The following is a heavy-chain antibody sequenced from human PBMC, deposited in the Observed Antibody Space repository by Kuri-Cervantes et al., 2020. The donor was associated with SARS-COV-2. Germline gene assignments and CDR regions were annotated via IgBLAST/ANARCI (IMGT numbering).Heavy chain of an antibody. Sequence: GSLRLSCAVYGGSFSGYYWSWIRQPPGKGLEWIGEINHSGSTNYNPSLKSRVTISVDTSKNQFSLKLSSVTAADTAVYYCARQGGITIFGVVYSPHYYYYMDVWGKGTTVTASS. D-gene: IGHD3-3*01. CDR3: ARQGGITIFGVVYSPHYYYYMDV. V-gene: IGHV4-34*01. CDR1: GGSFSGYY. J-gene: IGHJ6*03. CDR2: INHSGST.